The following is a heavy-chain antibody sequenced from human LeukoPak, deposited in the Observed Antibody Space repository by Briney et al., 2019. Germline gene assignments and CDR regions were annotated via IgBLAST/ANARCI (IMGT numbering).Heavy chain of an antibody. CDR2: IIPIFGTA. V-gene: IGHV1-69*13. J-gene: IGHJ6*02. CDR3: AREGYYDSSGYYSPYYYYYGMDV. CDR1: GGTFSSYA. D-gene: IGHD3-22*01. Sequence: ASVKVSCKASGGTFSSYAISWVRQAPGQGLEWMGGIIPIFGTADYAQKFQGRVTITADESTSTAYMELSSLRSEDTAVYYCAREGYYDSSGYYSPYYYYYGMDVWGQGTTVTVSS.